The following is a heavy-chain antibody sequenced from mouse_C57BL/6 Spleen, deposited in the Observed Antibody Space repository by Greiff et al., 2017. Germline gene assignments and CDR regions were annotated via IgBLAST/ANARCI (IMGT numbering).Heavy chain of an antibody. Sequence: ESGPGLVKPSQSLSLTCSVTGYSITSGYYWNWIRQFPGNKLEWMGYISYDGSNNYNPSLKNRISITRDPSKNQFFLKLNSVTTEDTATYYCARRELGPFDYWGQGTTLTVSS. CDR3: ARRELGPFDY. D-gene: IGHD4-1*01. CDR1: GYSITSGYY. V-gene: IGHV3-6*01. J-gene: IGHJ2*01. CDR2: ISYDGSN.